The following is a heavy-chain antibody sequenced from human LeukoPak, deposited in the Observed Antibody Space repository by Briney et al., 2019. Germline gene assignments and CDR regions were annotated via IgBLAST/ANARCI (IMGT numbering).Heavy chain of an antibody. CDR2: INPSGGST. Sequence: ASVKVSCKASGYTFTSYYMHWVRQAPGQGLEWMGIINPSGGSTSYAQKFQGRVTMTRDTSTSTVYMELSSLRSEDTAVYYRARDPPLVGATTGYFDYWGQGTLVTVSS. CDR3: ARDPPLVGATTGYFDY. V-gene: IGHV1-46*01. J-gene: IGHJ4*02. CDR1: GYTFTSYY. D-gene: IGHD1-26*01.